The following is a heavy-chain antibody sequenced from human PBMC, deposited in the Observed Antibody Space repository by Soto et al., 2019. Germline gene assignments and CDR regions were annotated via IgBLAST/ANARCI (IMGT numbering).Heavy chain of an antibody. D-gene: IGHD6-13*01. V-gene: IGHV1-69*13. CDR2: IIPIFGTA. CDR3: ARGVKEQLVADWFDP. CDR1: GGTFSSYA. Sequence: ASVKVSCKASGGTFSSYAISWVRQAPGQGLEWMGGIIPIFGTANYAQKFQGRVTITADESTSTAYMELSSLRSEDTAVYYCARGVKEQLVADWFDPWGQGTLVTVSS. J-gene: IGHJ5*02.